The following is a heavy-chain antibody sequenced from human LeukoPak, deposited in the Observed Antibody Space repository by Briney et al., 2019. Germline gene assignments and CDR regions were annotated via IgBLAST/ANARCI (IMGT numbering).Heavy chain of an antibody. CDR2: ISSSSSYI. Sequence: GGSLRLSCAASGFTFSSYSMNWVRQAPGKGLEWVSSISSSSSYIYYADSVKGRFTISRDNAKNSLYLQMNSLRAEDTAVYYCARVGATIFGVVIGWFDPWGQGTLATVSS. CDR1: GFTFSSYS. CDR3: ARVGATIFGVVIGWFDP. D-gene: IGHD3-3*01. J-gene: IGHJ5*02. V-gene: IGHV3-21*01.